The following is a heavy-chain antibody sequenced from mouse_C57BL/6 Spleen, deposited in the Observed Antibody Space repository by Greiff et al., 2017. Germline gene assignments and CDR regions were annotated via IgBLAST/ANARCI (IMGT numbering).Heavy chain of an antibody. J-gene: IGHJ2*01. Sequence: QVPLQQSGAELMKPGASVKLSCKATGYTFTGYWIEWVKQRPGHGLEWIGELLPGSGSTNYNAKFKGKATFTADTSSNTAYMQRRSLTTEDSAIYYCARSTGLRQIDYWGQGTTLTVSS. D-gene: IGHD2-2*01. CDR3: ARSTGLRQIDY. V-gene: IGHV1-9*01. CDR2: LLPGSGST. CDR1: GYTFTGYW.